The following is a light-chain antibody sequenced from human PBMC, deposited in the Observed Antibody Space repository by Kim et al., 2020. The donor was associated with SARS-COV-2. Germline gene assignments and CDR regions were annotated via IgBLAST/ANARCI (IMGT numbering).Light chain of an antibody. CDR3: TSYTSSSTLVV. CDR1: SSDVGGYNY. CDR2: EVS. Sequence: QSALTQPPSASGSPGQSVTISCTGTSSDVGGYNYVSWYQQHPGKAPKVMIYEVSKRPSGVPDRFSGSKSGNTASLTVSGLQAEDEADYYCTSYTSSSTLVVFGGGTQLTVL. V-gene: IGLV2-8*01. J-gene: IGLJ2*01.